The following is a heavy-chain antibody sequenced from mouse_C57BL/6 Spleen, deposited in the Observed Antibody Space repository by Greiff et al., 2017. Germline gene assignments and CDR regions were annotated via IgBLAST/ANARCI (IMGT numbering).Heavy chain of an antibody. J-gene: IGHJ2*01. CDR1: GYAFSSSW. CDR3: EREGNYYGSWDY. CDR2: IYPGDGDT. D-gene: IGHD1-1*01. V-gene: IGHV1-82*01. Sequence: QVQLQQSGPELVKPGASVKISCKASGYAFSSSWMNWVKQRPGKGLEWIGRIYPGDGDTNYNGKFKGKATLTADKSSSTAYMQLSSLTSEDSAVYFCEREGNYYGSWDYWGQGATLTVSS.